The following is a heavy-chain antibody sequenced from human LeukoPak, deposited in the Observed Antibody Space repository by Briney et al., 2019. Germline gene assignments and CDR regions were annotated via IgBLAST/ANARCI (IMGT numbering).Heavy chain of an antibody. Sequence: PGGSLRLSCAASGFTFSSYSMNWVRQAPGKGLEWVSYISSSSTIYYADSVKGRFTISRDNAKNSLYLQMNSLRAEDTALYYCAKDRFINSIYWYFDLWGRGTLVTVSS. J-gene: IGHJ2*01. D-gene: IGHD4-23*01. CDR2: ISSSSTI. CDR3: AKDRFINSIYWYFDL. CDR1: GFTFSSYS. V-gene: IGHV3-48*01.